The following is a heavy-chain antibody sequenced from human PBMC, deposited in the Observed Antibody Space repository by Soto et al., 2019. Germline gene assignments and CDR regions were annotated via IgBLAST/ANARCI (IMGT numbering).Heavy chain of an antibody. CDR1: GGSFSGYY. D-gene: IGHD3-3*01. CDR3: ARRDFWSGYYNY. V-gene: IGHV4-34*02. J-gene: IGHJ4*02. CDR2: INHSGST. Sequence: QVQLQQWGAGLLKPSETLSLTCAVYGGSFSGYYWSWIRQPPGKGLEWIGEINHSGSTNYKPSLKSRVTISLDTPKNQFSLKLSSVTAADTAVYYCARRDFWSGYYNYWGQGTLVPVSS.